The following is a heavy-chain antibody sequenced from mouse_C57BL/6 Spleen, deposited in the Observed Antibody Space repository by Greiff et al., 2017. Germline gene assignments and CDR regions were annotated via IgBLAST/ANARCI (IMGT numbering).Heavy chain of an antibody. D-gene: IGHD1-2*01. V-gene: IGHV14-3*01. CDR2: IDPANGNT. CDR3: ARDYGRAMDY. Sequence: EVQLQESVAELVRPGASVKLSCTASGFNIKNTYMHWVKQRPEQGLEWIGWIDPANGNTKYDPKFKGKATLTADTSSNTAYLQLSSLTSEDTAIYFCARDYGRAMDYWGQGTSVNVSS. J-gene: IGHJ4*01. CDR1: GFNIKNTY.